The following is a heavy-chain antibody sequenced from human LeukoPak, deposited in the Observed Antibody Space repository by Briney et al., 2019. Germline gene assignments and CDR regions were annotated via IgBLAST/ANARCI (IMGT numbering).Heavy chain of an antibody. V-gene: IGHV3-23*01. Sequence: GGSLRLSCAASGITFSSYGMSWVRQAPGKGLEWVSSISSTGGTTYYADSVKGRFTISRDNSKNTLYLQMNSLRAEDTAVYYCAKDPSRKYYYGSGNDWDVWGKGTTVTISS. D-gene: IGHD3-10*01. CDR2: ISSTGGTT. CDR1: GITFSSYG. J-gene: IGHJ6*04. CDR3: AKDPSRKYYYGSGNDWDV.